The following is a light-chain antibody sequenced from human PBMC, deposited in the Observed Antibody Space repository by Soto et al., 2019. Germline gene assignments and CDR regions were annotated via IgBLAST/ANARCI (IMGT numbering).Light chain of an antibody. CDR2: GTS. V-gene: IGKV3-15*01. J-gene: IGKJ1*01. CDR3: QQYSDWLQT. CDR1: QSVSTN. Sequence: EIVLTQSPVTLSLSPWERATLSCRASQSVSTNLAWYQQKPGQAPRLLIYGTSTRATGIPARFSGSGSGTEFSLTISSLQSEDFAVYYCQQYSDWLQTFGQGTKVDIK.